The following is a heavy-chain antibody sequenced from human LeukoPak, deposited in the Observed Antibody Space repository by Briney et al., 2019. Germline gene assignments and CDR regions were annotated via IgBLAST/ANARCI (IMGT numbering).Heavy chain of an antibody. CDR1: GYTFTSYG. Sequence: ASVKVSYKASGYTFTSYGISWVRQAPGQGLEWMGWISAYNGNTNYAQKLQGRVTMTTDTSTSTAYMELRSLRSDDTAVYYCARDPLRFGELFGNWFDPWGQGTLVTVSS. V-gene: IGHV1-18*01. D-gene: IGHD3-10*01. J-gene: IGHJ5*02. CDR2: ISAYNGNT. CDR3: ARDPLRFGELFGNWFDP.